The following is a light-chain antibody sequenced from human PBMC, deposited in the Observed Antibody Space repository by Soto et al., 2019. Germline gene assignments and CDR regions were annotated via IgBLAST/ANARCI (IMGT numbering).Light chain of an antibody. Sequence: DVQMTQSPSTLSASVGYRFTITCRASQSISSWLAWYQQKPGKAPKLLIYDASSLESGVPSGFSGSGSGTEFTLTISSLQPDDFATYYCQQYNSYSTFGQGTKVDIK. CDR1: QSISSW. CDR2: DAS. V-gene: IGKV1-5*01. CDR3: QQYNSYST. J-gene: IGKJ1*01.